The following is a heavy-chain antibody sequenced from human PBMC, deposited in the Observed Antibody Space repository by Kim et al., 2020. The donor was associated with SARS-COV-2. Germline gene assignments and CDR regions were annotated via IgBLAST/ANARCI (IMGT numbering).Heavy chain of an antibody. J-gene: IGHJ3*02. D-gene: IGHD2-15*01. CDR3: ARVDVADAFDI. Sequence: TNYAQKLQGRVTMTTDTSTSTAYMELRSLRSDDTAVYYCARVDVADAFDIWGQGTMVTVSS. CDR2: T. V-gene: IGHV1-18*01.